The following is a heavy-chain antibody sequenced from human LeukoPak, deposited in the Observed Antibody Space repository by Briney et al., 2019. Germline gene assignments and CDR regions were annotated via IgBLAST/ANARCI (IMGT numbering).Heavy chain of an antibody. Sequence: SVKVSCKASGGTFSSYAISWVRQAPGQGLEWMGGIIPIFGTANYAQKFQGRVTITADESTSTAYMELSSLRSEDTAVYYCARDHYYDSSGYTKPQGLDYWGQGNLVTVSS. V-gene: IGHV1-69*01. CDR3: ARDHYYDSSGYTKPQGLDY. D-gene: IGHD3-22*01. CDR2: IIPIFGTA. J-gene: IGHJ4*02. CDR1: GGTFSSYA.